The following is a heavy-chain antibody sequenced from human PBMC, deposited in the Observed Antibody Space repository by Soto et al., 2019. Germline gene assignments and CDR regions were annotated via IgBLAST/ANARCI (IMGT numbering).Heavy chain of an antibody. Sequence: ASVKVSCKASGYTFTTYGINWVRQAPGQGLEWMGWVSPYNGDTTYAQKVQGRVTMTTDTSTTTAYLELRSLRSDDTAVYYCAREVGHMDVWGQGITVTVSS. CDR2: VSPYNGDT. J-gene: IGHJ6*02. V-gene: IGHV1-18*04. CDR3: AREVGHMDV. CDR1: GYTFTTYG. D-gene: IGHD2-2*01.